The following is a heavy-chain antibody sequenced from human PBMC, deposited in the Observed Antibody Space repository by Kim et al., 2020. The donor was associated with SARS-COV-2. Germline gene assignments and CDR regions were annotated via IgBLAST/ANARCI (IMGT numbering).Heavy chain of an antibody. CDR2: TYYRSKWYS. V-gene: IGHV6-1*01. J-gene: IGHJ4*02. CDR3: ARGRYTSFDY. D-gene: IGHD2-2*01. Sequence: SQTLSLTCVISGDRVYTNSVAWNWIRQSPSRGLEWLGRTYYRSKWYSEYAVSVKSRITINPDTSKNQFSLQLNSVTPEDTAVYYCARGRYTSFDYWGQGTLVTVSS. CDR1: GDRVYTNSVA.